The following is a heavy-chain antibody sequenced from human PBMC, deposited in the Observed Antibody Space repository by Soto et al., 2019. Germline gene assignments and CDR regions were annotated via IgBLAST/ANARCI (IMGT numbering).Heavy chain of an antibody. CDR2: NYYSGST. J-gene: IGHJ4*02. Sequence: QVQLQESGPGLVKPSETLSLTCTVSGDSISSYYWSWIRQPPGKGLEWIGYNYYSGSTNYNPSLKSRVTISVDTSKNQFSLKLSSVTAADTAVYYGARRYGSAFDYWGQGTLVTVSS. D-gene: IGHD6-25*01. CDR3: ARRYGSAFDY. CDR1: GDSISSYY. V-gene: IGHV4-59*08.